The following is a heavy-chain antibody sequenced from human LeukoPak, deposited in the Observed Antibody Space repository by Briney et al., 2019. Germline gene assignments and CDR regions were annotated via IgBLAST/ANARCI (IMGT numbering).Heavy chain of an antibody. D-gene: IGHD6-19*01. Sequence: NPGGSLRLSCEASGFSFTNTWMSWVRQAPGKGLEWVGRVKSKADDGTTDYAAPVQGRFTISRDDSKNTLSLQMNSLRAEDTAVYYCARDRRAVAGPREYYFDYWGQGALVTVSS. CDR2: VKSKADDGTT. J-gene: IGHJ4*02. CDR1: GFSFTNTW. CDR3: ARDRRAVAGPREYYFDY. V-gene: IGHV3-15*01.